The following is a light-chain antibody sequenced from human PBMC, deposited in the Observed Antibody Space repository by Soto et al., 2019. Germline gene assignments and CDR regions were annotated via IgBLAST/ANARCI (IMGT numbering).Light chain of an antibody. V-gene: IGLV2-11*01. CDR3: CSYAGTYTVF. Sequence: QSALTQPRSVSGSPGQSVTISCTGSNSDVGGYNYVSWYQHHPDKVPKLIIFGVSKRPSGVPDRFSGSKSGNTASLTISGLQAEDEADYFCCSYAGTYTVFFGGGTQLTVL. CDR2: GVS. J-gene: IGLJ2*01. CDR1: NSDVGGYNY.